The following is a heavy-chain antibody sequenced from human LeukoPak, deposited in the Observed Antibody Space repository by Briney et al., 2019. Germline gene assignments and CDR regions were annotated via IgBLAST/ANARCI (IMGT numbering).Heavy chain of an antibody. Sequence: GGSLRLSCAASGFTFSSYTMNWVRQAPGKGLEWVSYISSSSSTIYYADSVKGRFTISRDNAKNSLYLQMNSLRAEDTAVYYCARVLHKRNYDSTTYYGYWGQGTLVTVSS. V-gene: IGHV3-48*01. CDR1: GFTFSSYT. CDR3: ARVLHKRNYDSTTYYGY. J-gene: IGHJ4*02. CDR2: ISSSSSTI. D-gene: IGHD3-22*01.